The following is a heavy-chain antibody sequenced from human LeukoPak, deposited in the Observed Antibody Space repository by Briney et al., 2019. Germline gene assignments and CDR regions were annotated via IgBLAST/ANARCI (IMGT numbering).Heavy chain of an antibody. CDR2: IGTTDNT. Sequence: GGSLRLSCAASGFAFSIYDMHWVRQPTGKGLEWVSAIGTTDNTYYIDSVKGRFTISRENAKNSLYLQMNSLRAEDTAIYYCARVPTNSWYNWFDHWGQGTLVTVSP. J-gene: IGHJ5*02. CDR3: ARVPTNSWYNWFDH. V-gene: IGHV3-13*01. CDR1: GFAFSIYD. D-gene: IGHD2-8*01.